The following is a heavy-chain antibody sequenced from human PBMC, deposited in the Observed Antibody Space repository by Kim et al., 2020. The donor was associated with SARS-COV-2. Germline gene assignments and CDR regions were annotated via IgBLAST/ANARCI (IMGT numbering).Heavy chain of an antibody. CDR3: ARQVVSAWFNFDL. V-gene: IGHV4-38-2*02. Sequence: SETLSLTCTLSVSSLSIGYYWGWVRQSPGKGREWLGSISHSGNTYYNLSLKNRLTISVDTSKKQFSLKVTSVTAADTAMYYCARQVVSAWFNFDLWGQGTMVTVSS. D-gene: IGHD2-15*01. J-gene: IGHJ3*01. CDR2: ISHSGNT. CDR1: VSSLSIGYY.